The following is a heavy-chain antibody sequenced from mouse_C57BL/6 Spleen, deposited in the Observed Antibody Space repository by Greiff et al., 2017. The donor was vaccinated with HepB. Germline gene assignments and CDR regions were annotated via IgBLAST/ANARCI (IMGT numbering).Heavy chain of an antibody. J-gene: IGHJ4*01. CDR2: IYPGSGNT. V-gene: IGHV1-76*01. CDR1: GYTFTDYY. Sequence: VQLQQSGAELVRPGASVKLSCKASGYTFTDYYINWVKQRPGQGLEWIARIYPGSGNTYYNEKFKGKATLTAEKSSSTAYMQLSSLTSEDSAVYFCASYSNYAMDYWGQGTSVTVSS. CDR3: ASYSNYAMDY. D-gene: IGHD2-5*01.